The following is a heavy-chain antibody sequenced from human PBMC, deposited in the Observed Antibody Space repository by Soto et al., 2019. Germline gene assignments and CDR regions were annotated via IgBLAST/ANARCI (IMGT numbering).Heavy chain of an antibody. V-gene: IGHV4-34*01. CDR2: INHSGST. CDR1: GGSFSRYY. CDR3: ARGGILDIVVLVAATRPFHY. D-gene: IGHD2-15*01. Sequence: PETLSLTYAVSGGSFSRYYWSLIRQPPGKGLEWIGEINHSGSTNYNPSLKSRVTISVDTSKNQFSLKLSSVTAADTAVYDFARGGILDIVVLVAATRPFHYWGQVRMVTV. J-gene: IGHJ4*02.